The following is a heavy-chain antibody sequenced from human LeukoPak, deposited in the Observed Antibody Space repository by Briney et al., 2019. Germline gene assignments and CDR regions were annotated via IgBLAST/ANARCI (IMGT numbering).Heavy chain of an antibody. CDR2: ISYDGSNK. Sequence: GRSLRLSCAASGFTFDDHGMHWVRQAPGKGLEWVAVISYDGSNKYYADSVKGRFTISRDNSKNTLYLQMNSLRAEDTAVYYCAKDGIAAAGYYYYYGMDVWGQGTTVTVSS. CDR1: GFTFDDHG. D-gene: IGHD6-13*01. J-gene: IGHJ6*02. CDR3: AKDGIAAAGYYYYYGMDV. V-gene: IGHV3-30*18.